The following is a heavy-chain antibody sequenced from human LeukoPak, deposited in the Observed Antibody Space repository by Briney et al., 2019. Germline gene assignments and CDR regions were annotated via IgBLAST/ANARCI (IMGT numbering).Heavy chain of an antibody. D-gene: IGHD6-13*01. CDR2: IYPGDSDT. CDR1: GYRFTSYW. V-gene: IGHV5-51*01. Sequence: GESLKISCQGSGYRFTSYWVGWVRQMPGKGLEWMGIIYPGDSDTRYSPSFQGQVTISVDNSISTAYLRWNSLTASDTAMYYCARTYSTSWYNLDYWGQGTLVTVSS. J-gene: IGHJ4*02. CDR3: ARTYSTSWYNLDY.